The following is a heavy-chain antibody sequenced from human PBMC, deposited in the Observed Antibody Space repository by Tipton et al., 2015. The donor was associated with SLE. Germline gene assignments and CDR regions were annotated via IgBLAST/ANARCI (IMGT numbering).Heavy chain of an antibody. V-gene: IGHV4-34*01. CDR3: ARRSGSSGGDY. D-gene: IGHD6-19*01. CDR2: INHTGST. Sequence: TLSLTCAVYGGSFSGYYWSWFRQPPGKGLEWIGEINHTGSTDYNPSLKSRVTISVDTSKNQFSLKLSSVTAADTAVYYCARRSGSSGGDYWGQGTLVTVSS. J-gene: IGHJ4*02. CDR1: GGSFSGYY.